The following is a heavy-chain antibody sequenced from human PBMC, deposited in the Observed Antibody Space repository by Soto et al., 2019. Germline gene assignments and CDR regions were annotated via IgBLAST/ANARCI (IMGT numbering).Heavy chain of an antibody. J-gene: IGHJ3*02. CDR2: INHSGST. Sequence: PSETLSLTCAVYGGSFSGYYWSWIRQPPGKGLEWIGEINHSGSTNYNPSLKSRVTISVDTSKNQFSLKLSSVTAADTAVYYCARFRNCSSTSCYFGAFDIWGQGTMVT. CDR1: GGSFSGYY. CDR3: ARFRNCSSTSCYFGAFDI. V-gene: IGHV4-34*01. D-gene: IGHD2-2*01.